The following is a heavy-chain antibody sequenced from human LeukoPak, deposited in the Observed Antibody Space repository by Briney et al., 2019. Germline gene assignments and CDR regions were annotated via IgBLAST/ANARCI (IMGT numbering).Heavy chain of an antibody. D-gene: IGHD1-7*01. Sequence: GGSLRLSCAASGFTFSSYWMNWVRQAPGKGLEWVSYIKSTSTVIYYADSVKGRFTISRDNARNSLFLQMNSLRDEDTAVYYCARRGGVSGTPDYSFYYMDVWGKGTTVTVSS. CDR3: ARRGGVSGTPDYSFYYMDV. J-gene: IGHJ6*03. V-gene: IGHV3-48*02. CDR2: IKSTSTVI. CDR1: GFTFSSYW.